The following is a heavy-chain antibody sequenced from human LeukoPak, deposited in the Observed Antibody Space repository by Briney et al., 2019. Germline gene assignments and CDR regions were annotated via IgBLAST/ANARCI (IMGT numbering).Heavy chain of an antibody. J-gene: IGHJ4*01. CDR2: IDPNSGGT. CDR3: ARDLGYSYGSVWHKYFDY. Sequence: ASVKVSCKASGYTFSGYYLHWVRQALGQGLEWMRHIDPNSGGTKYAQKFQGRVTMTRDTSTSSAYMELSSLIFDDTAVYYCARDLGYSYGSVWHKYFDYWGRGTLVTVSS. D-gene: IGHD5-18*01. V-gene: IGHV1-2*06. CDR1: GYTFSGYY.